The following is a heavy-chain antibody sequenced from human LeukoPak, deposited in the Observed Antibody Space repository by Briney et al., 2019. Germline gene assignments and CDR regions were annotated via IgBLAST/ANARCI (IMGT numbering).Heavy chain of an antibody. CDR3: AKDAWPFYCSSTSCPFDY. V-gene: IGHV3-23*01. D-gene: IGHD2-2*01. Sequence: PGGSLRLSCAASGFTFSSYAMSWVRQAPGKGLEWVSAISGSGGSTYYADSVKGRFTISRDNSKNTLYLQMNSLRAEDTAVYYCAKDAWPFYCSSTSCPFDYWGQGTLVTVSS. CDR1: GFTFSSYA. CDR2: ISGSGGST. J-gene: IGHJ4*02.